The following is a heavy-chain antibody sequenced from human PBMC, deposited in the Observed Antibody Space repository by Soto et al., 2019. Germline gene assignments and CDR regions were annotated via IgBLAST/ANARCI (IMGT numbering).Heavy chain of an antibody. CDR3: ARRGDRYSYWYYFDY. CDR1: GYSFTSYW. D-gene: IGHD3-10*01. Sequence: GESLKISCKGSGYSFTSYWIGWMRQMPGKGLEWMGIIYPGDSDTRYSPSFQGQVTISADKSISTAYLQWSSLKASDTAMYYCARRGDRYSYWYYFDYWGQGTLVTVSS. CDR2: IYPGDSDT. J-gene: IGHJ4*02. V-gene: IGHV5-51*01.